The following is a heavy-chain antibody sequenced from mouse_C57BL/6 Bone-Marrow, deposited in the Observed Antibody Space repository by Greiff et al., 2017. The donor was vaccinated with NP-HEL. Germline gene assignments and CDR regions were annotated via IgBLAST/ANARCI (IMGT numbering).Heavy chain of an antibody. CDR3: ARDTTVPPFAY. CDR2: ISSGGSYT. CDR1: GFTFSSYG. D-gene: IGHD1-1*01. V-gene: IGHV5-6*01. Sequence: EVHLVESGGDLVKPGGSLKLSCAASGFTFSSYGMSWVRQTPDKRLEWVATISSGGSYTYYPDSVKGRFTISRDNAKNTLYLQMSSLKSEDTAMYYCARDTTVPPFAYWGQGTLVTVSA. J-gene: IGHJ3*01.